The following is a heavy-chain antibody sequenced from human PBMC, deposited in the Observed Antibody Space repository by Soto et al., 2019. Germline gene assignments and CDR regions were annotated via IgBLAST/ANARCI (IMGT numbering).Heavy chain of an antibody. D-gene: IGHD6-13*01. CDR1: GGSISSSNW. V-gene: IGHV4-4*02. J-gene: IGHJ6*02. CDR2: FYHSGST. CDR3: AKVILAAAATAFYYGMDV. Sequence: PSETLSLTCAVSGGSISSSNWWSWVRQPPGKGLEWIGEFYHSGSTNYNPSLKSRVPISVDKSTNQLSLQMRSVTAAATAVSYFAKVILAAAATAFYYGMDVWGQGTTVTVSS.